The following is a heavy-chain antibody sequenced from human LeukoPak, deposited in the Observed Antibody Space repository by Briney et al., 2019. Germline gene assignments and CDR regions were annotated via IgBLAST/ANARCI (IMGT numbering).Heavy chain of an antibody. V-gene: IGHV4-30-2*01. Sequence: SETLSLTCAVSGGSISSGGYSWSWIRQPPGKGLEWIGYIYHSGSTYYNPSLESRVTISVDRSKNQFSLKLSSVTAADMAVYYCARVVPAAITNWFDPWGQGTLVTVSS. J-gene: IGHJ5*02. CDR1: GGSISSGGYS. CDR2: IYHSGST. D-gene: IGHD2-2*01. CDR3: ARVVPAAITNWFDP.